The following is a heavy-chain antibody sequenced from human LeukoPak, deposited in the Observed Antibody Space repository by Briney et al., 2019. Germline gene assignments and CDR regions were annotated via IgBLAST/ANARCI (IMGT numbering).Heavy chain of an antibody. CDR1: GFTFSSYA. D-gene: IGHD5-12*01. J-gene: IGHJ4*02. CDR3: ARGSSRSYFDY. Sequence: GGSLRLSCAASGFTFSSYAMSWVRQAPGKGLEWVSSISSSSSYIYYADSVKGRFTISRDNAKNSLYLQMNSLRAEDTAVYYCARGSSRSYFDYWGQGTLVTVSS. CDR2: ISSSSSYI. V-gene: IGHV3-21*01.